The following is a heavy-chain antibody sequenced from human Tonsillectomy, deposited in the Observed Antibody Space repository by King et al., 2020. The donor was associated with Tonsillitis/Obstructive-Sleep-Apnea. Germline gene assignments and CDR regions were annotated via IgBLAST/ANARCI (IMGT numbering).Heavy chain of an antibody. Sequence: QLVQSGAEVKKPGSSVKVSCRASGGTFSSYAISWVRQAPGQGLEWMGGSIPIFGTANYAQKFQGRVTITADESTNTAYMELSSLRSEDTAVYYCARVPKGYSTSVEGLYYYYYYMDVWGKGTTVTVSS. CDR1: GGTFSSYA. CDR3: ARVPKGYSTSVEGLYYYYYYMDV. D-gene: IGHD4-11*01. J-gene: IGHJ6*03. V-gene: IGHV1-69*12. CDR2: SIPIFGTA.